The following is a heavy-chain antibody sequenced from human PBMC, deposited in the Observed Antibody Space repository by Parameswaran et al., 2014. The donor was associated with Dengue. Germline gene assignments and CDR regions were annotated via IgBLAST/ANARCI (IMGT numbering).Heavy chain of an antibody. V-gene: IGHV2-5*08. J-gene: IGHJ3*02. CDR2: IYWDDDK. D-gene: IGHD7-27*01. CDR3: AHSWENWGSGTAFDI. Sequence: RWIRQPPGKALEWLALIYWDDDKRYSPSLKSRLTITKDTSKNQVVLTMTNMDPVDTATYYCAHSWENWGSGTAFDIWGQGTMVTVSS.